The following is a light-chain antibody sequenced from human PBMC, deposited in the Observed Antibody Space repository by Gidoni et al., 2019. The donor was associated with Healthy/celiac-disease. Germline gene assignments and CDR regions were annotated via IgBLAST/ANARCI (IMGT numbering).Light chain of an antibody. Sequence: IVITQSPATLSVSPGERATLSCRASKSVSSNLALYQQKPGQATRLLIYGASTRANGIPARFSGSGSGTEFTLTISSLQSEDFAVYYCQQYNNWTPLTFGGGTKVEIK. CDR1: KSVSSN. CDR2: GAS. J-gene: IGKJ4*01. V-gene: IGKV3-15*01. CDR3: QQYNNWTPLT.